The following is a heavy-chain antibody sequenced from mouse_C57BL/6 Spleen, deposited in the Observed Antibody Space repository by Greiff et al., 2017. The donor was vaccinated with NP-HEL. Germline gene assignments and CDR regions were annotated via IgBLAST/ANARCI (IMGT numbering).Heavy chain of an antibody. CDR1: GYSITSGYY. D-gene: IGHD1-1*01. V-gene: IGHV3-6*01. Sequence: ESGPGLVKPSQSLSLTCSVTGYSITSGYYWNWIRQFPGNKLEWMGYISYDGSNNYNPSLKNRISITRDTSKNQFFLKLNSVTTEDTATYYCAREGAYYGSSSYYYAMDYWGQGTSVTVSS. CDR3: AREGAYYGSSSYYYAMDY. CDR2: ISYDGSN. J-gene: IGHJ4*01.